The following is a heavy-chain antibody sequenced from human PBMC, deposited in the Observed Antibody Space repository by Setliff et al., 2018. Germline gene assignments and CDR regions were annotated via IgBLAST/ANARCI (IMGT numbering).Heavy chain of an antibody. V-gene: IGHV4-39*01. CDR1: GGSISSSSYY. CDR3: ARALLWFGEGTDV. CDR2: IYYSGST. J-gene: IGHJ6*04. D-gene: IGHD3-10*01. Sequence: SETLSLTCTVSGGSISSSSYYWGWIRQPPGKGLEWIGSIYYSGSTYYNPSLKSRVTISVDTSKNQFSLKLSSATAADTAVYYCARALLWFGEGTDVWGKGTTVTVSS.